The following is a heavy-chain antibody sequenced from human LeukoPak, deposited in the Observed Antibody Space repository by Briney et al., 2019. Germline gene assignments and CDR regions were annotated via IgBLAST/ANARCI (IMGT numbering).Heavy chain of an antibody. D-gene: IGHD5-18*01. J-gene: IGHJ4*02. Sequence: HPGGSLRLSCAASGFTFSSYWMSWVRQAPGKGLEWVANIKQDGSEKYYVDSVKGRFTISRDNAKNSLYLQMNSLRAEDTAVYYCARGFPRYSYGWPEDYWGQGTLVTVSS. CDR2: IKQDGSEK. CDR1: GFTFSSYW. CDR3: ARGFPRYSYGWPEDY. V-gene: IGHV3-7*01.